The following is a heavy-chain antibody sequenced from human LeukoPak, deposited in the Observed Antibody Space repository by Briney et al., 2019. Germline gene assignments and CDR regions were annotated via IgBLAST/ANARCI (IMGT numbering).Heavy chain of an antibody. Sequence: GGSLRLSCAASGFAFSSYAMSWVRQAPGKGLEWVGFIRSKAYGGTTEYAASVKGRFTISRDDSKSIAYLQMNSLKTEDTAVYYCTRSTSGYSFGDYYSYMDVWGKGTTVTVSS. J-gene: IGHJ6*03. CDR3: TRSTSGYSFGDYYSYMDV. D-gene: IGHD5-18*01. CDR2: IRSKAYGGTT. V-gene: IGHV3-49*04. CDR1: GFAFSSYA.